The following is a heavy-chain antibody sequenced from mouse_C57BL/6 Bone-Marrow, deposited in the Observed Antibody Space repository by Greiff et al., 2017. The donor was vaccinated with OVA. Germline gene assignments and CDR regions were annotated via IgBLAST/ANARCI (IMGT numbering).Heavy chain of an antibody. CDR3: AKNLGWLLSFAY. Sequence: VQGVESGPGLVQPSQSLSITCTVSGFSLTSYGVHWVRQSPGKGLEWLGVIWRGGSTDYNAAFMSRLSITKDNSKSQVFFKMNSLQADDTAIYYCAKNLGWLLSFAYWGQGTLVTVSA. CDR2: IWRGGST. CDR1: GFSLTSYG. V-gene: IGHV2-5*01. D-gene: IGHD2-3*01. J-gene: IGHJ3*01.